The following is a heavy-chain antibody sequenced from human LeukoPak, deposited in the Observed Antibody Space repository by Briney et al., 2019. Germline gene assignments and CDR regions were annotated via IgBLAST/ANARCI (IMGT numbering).Heavy chain of an antibody. CDR3: ARPLPYGSDIGAFDI. Sequence: ASVKVSCKASGYTFTTYGIDWVRQAPGQGLEWMGWISPYNGDTNYAQNLQGRVTMTTDTSTRTAYMELRSLRSDDTAVYYCARPLPYGSDIGAFDIWGQGTVVTVSS. V-gene: IGHV1-18*04. D-gene: IGHD4-17*01. J-gene: IGHJ3*02. CDR2: ISPYNGDT. CDR1: GYTFTTYG.